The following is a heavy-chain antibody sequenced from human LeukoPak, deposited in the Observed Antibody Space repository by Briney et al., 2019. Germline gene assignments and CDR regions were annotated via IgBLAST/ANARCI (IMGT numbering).Heavy chain of an antibody. Sequence: GESLKISCKGSENSFTNCWIVWVRQMPGKGLEWVGIFYPGDSDTRYSPTFQGQVTISADRSTTTAYLQWSGLKASDTAMYYCARSIDSTTSTLPYWGQGTQVTVSS. CDR3: ARSIDSTTSTLPY. D-gene: IGHD5-24*01. J-gene: IGHJ4*02. V-gene: IGHV5-51*01. CDR1: ENSFTNCW. CDR2: FYPGDSDT.